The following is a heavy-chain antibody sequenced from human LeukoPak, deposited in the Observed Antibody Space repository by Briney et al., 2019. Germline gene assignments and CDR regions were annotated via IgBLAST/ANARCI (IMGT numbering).Heavy chain of an antibody. CDR1: GYSFISYW. V-gene: IGHV5-51*01. D-gene: IGHD2-2*01. CDR3: VRRDITSRYVVWFDP. Sequence: GESLKIFCKGSGYSFISYWIGWVRQMPGKGLELMGIIYPGDSDTRYSPSFHGQVTISADKSINTAYLQWSSLKASDTAIYYCVRRDITSRYVVWFDPWGQGTPVSVSS. J-gene: IGHJ5*02. CDR2: IYPGDSDT.